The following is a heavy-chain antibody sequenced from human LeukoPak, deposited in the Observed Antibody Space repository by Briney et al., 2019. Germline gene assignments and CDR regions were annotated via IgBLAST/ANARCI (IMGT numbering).Heavy chain of an antibody. V-gene: IGHV1-8*01. CDR2: MSPNSGDT. CDR3: VRTPPNWGFDY. Sequence: ASVNVSCTASGYTFTSHDINWVRQATGQGLEWMGWMSPNSGDTGYAQKFQGRVTMTSDSSISTAYMELSSLRSEDTAIYYCVRTPPNWGFDYWGQGTLVTVSS. CDR1: GYTFTSHD. J-gene: IGHJ4*02. D-gene: IGHD7-27*01.